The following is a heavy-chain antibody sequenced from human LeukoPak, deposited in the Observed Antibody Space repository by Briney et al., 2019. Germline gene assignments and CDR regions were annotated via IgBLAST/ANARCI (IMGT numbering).Heavy chain of an antibody. CDR2: MNPNSGNT. J-gene: IGHJ4*02. V-gene: IGHV1-8*01. CDR3: ARLLNGQWLAVDY. CDR1: GYTFTSYD. Sequence: SVKVSCKASGYTFTSYDINWVRQATGQGLEWMGWMNPNSGNTGYAQKFQGRVTMTRNTSISTAYMELSSLRSEDTAVYFCARLLNGQWLAVDYWGQGTLVTVSS. D-gene: IGHD6-19*01.